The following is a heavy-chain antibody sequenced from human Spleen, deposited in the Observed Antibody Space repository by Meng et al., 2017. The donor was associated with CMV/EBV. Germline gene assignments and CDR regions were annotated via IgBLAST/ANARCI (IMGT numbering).Heavy chain of an antibody. Sequence: KASGYTFRIYGITRVRQAPGQGLEWMGWITVYNGNTDYAQKYQGRVTMTTDTSTSTAYMELRSLRSEDTAVYYCARLPGGARAPARDYWGQGTLVTVSS. CDR3: ARLPGGARAPARDY. V-gene: IGHV1-18*01. J-gene: IGHJ4*02. CDR1: GYTFRIYG. CDR2: ITVYNGNT. D-gene: IGHD3-16*01.